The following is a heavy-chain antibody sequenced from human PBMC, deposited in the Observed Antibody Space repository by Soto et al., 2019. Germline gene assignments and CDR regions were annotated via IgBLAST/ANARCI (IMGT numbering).Heavy chain of an antibody. CDR3: ARVDSGYCSSTSCYTPLGMDV. D-gene: IGHD2-2*02. J-gene: IGHJ6*02. CDR1: GYTFTGYY. V-gene: IGHV1-2*02. Sequence: ASVKVSCKASGYTFTGYYMHWVRQAPGQGLEWMGWINPNSGGTNYAQKFQGRVTVTRDTSISTAYMELSRLRSDDTAVYYCARVDSGYCSSTSCYTPLGMDVWGQGTTVTVSS. CDR2: INPNSGGT.